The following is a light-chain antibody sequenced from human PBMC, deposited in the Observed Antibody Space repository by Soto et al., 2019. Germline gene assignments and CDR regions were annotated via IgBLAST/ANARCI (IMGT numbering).Light chain of an antibody. CDR3: HHYET. Sequence: DIQITQSPSSLSASVGDRVTITCRASQSISSYLNWYQQKPGKAPKLLIYAASSLQSGVPSRFSGSGSGTEFTLTISRLEPEDFTVYYCHHYETFGQGTKVDIK. J-gene: IGKJ1*01. CDR2: AAS. V-gene: IGKV1-39*01. CDR1: QSISSY.